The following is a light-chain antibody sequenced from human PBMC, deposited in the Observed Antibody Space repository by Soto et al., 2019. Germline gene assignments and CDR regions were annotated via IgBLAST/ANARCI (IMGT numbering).Light chain of an antibody. V-gene: IGKV1-5*03. CDR1: QSISVW. Sequence: DIQMTQSPSTLSASVGDRVTITCRASQSISVWLAWYQQKPGKAPKLLIYKASSLESEVPSRFSGSGSGTEFTLTVGGLQPDDFPAYYCQRYNDSPWTFGQGPRWKSN. J-gene: IGKJ1*01. CDR3: QRYNDSPWT. CDR2: KAS.